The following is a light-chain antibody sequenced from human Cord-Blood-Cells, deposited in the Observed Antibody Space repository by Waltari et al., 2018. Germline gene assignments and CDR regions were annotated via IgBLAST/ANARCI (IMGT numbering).Light chain of an antibody. CDR3: QSYDSSNPHWV. Sequence: NFMLTQPHSVSESPGKTVTISCTRSSGSIASNYVQWYQQRPGSSPTTVIYEDNQRPSGVPDRFSGSIDSSSNSASLTISGLKTEDEADYSCQSYDSSNPHWVFGGGTKLTVL. J-gene: IGLJ3*02. CDR2: EDN. CDR1: SGSIASNY. V-gene: IGLV6-57*01.